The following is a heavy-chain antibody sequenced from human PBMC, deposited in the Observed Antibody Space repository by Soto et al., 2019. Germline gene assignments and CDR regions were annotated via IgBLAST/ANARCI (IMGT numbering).Heavy chain of an antibody. CDR3: ARGGGSGYDNDAFDI. J-gene: IGHJ3*02. Sequence: QVQLQESGPGLVKPSETLSLTCTVSGGSISSYYWSWIRQPPGKGLEWIGYIYYSGSTNYNPSLKSRVTTSVTPSKNRFSLRPSFVAAADTALIYRARGGGSGYDNDAFDIWGQGTMVTVSS. D-gene: IGHD5-12*01. CDR2: IYYSGST. CDR1: GGSISSYY. V-gene: IGHV4-59*01.